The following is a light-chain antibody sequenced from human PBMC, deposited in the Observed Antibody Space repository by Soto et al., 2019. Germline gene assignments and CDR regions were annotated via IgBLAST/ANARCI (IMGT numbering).Light chain of an antibody. J-gene: IGKJ2*01. CDR1: QGISNY. V-gene: IGKV1-27*01. CDR2: AAS. Sequence: DIQMTQSPSSLSASVGARVTITCRASQGISNYLAWYQQKPGKVPKLRIYAASTLQSGVPCRFSGSGSGTDFTLTISSLQPEDVATYYCQKYDNAPHTFGQGTKLEIK. CDR3: QKYDNAPHT.